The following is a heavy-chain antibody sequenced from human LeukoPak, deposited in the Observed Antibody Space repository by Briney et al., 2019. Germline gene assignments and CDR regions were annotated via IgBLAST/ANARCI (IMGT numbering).Heavy chain of an antibody. D-gene: IGHD6-6*01. J-gene: IGHJ4*02. Sequence: GGSLRLSCAASGFTVSSNYMSWVRQAPGKGLVWVSVIHTGGTTYYSDSVKGRFTISRDNSKNTLYLQMNGLRTEDTAVYYCARGTPSYCSSQNYFGYWGQGTLLTVSS. V-gene: IGHV3-66*02. CDR1: GFTVSSNY. CDR2: IHTGGTT. CDR3: ARGTPSYCSSQNYFGY.